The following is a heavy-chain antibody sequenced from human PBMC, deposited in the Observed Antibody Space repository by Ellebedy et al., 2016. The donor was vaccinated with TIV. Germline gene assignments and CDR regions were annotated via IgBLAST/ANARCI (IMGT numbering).Heavy chain of an antibody. Sequence: GESLKISCTGSGYSFTSYWISWVRQMPGKGLEWMGRIDPSDSYTNYSPSFQGHVTISADKSISTAYLQWSSLKASDTAMYYCARHLDCSSTSCYMAVGDYWGQGTLVTVSS. D-gene: IGHD2-2*02. V-gene: IGHV5-10-1*01. CDR3: ARHLDCSSTSCYMAVGDY. J-gene: IGHJ4*02. CDR2: IDPSDSYT. CDR1: GYSFTSYW.